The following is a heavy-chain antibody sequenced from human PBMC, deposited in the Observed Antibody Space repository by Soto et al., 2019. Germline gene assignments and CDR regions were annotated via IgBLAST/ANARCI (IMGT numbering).Heavy chain of an antibody. Sequence: GASVKVSCKASGGTFSSYAISWVRQAPGQGLEWTGGIIPIFGTANYAQKFQGRVTITADESTSTAYMELSSLRSEDTAVYYCARSAAVVVTAGYFDYWGQGTLVTVSS. CDR1: GGTFSSYA. CDR2: IIPIFGTA. V-gene: IGHV1-69*13. D-gene: IGHD2-21*02. J-gene: IGHJ4*02. CDR3: ARSAAVVVTAGYFDY.